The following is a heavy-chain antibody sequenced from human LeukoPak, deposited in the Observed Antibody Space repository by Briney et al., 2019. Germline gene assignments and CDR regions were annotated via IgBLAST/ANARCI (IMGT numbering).Heavy chain of an antibody. V-gene: IGHV3-30*04. J-gene: IGHJ4*02. CDR2: ISYDGNNE. CDR1: GFTFGAYA. CDR3: ARGHPHGWELYLDY. D-gene: IGHD1-26*01. Sequence: PGGSLRLSCAASGFTFGAYAMHWVRQSPGKGLEWVALISYDGNNEWYADSVKGRFTVSRDNSKNTLYLQVNSLRVEDTAVYYCARGHPHGWELYLDYWGQGTLVTVSS.